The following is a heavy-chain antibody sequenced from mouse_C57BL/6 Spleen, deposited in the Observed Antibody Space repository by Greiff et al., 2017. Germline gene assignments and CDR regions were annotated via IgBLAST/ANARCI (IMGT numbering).Heavy chain of an antibody. J-gene: IGHJ3*01. CDR2: INPNNGGT. D-gene: IGHD2-5*01. V-gene: IGHV1-22*01. CDR1: GYTFTDYN. CDR3: ATQEEDSNRFAY. Sequence: EVKLVESGPELVKPGASVKMSCKASGYTFTDYNMHWVKQSHGKSLEWSGYINPNNGGTSYNQKFKGKATLTVNKSSSTAYMELRSLTSEDSAVYYCATQEEDSNRFAYWGQGTLVTVSA.